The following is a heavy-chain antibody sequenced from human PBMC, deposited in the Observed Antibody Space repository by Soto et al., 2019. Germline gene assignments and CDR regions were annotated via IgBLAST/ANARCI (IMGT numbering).Heavy chain of an antibody. CDR3: ARQPYDSTGYYYGA. D-gene: IGHD3-22*01. V-gene: IGHV4-31*03. CDR2: IYYSGNT. J-gene: IGHJ5*02. CDR1: GGSISSGGYY. Sequence: SETLSLTCTVSGGSISSGGYYWSWIRQHPGKGLEWIGYIYYSGNTYYNPSLKSRVTVSVDTSKNHFSLKLTSVTAADTAMYYCARQPYDSTGYYYGAWGQGTLVTVSS.